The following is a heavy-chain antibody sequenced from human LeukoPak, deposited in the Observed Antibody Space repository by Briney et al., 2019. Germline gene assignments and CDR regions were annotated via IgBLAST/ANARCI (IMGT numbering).Heavy chain of an antibody. CDR1: GVSISSYY. V-gene: IGHV4-59*01. CDR2: IYYSGST. CDR3: ARGRTSPGVN. Sequence: SETLSLTCTVSGVSISSYYWSWIRQPPGKGLEWIGYIYYSGSTNYNPSLKSRVTISVDTSKNQFSLKLSSVTAADTAVYYCARGRTSPGVNWGQGTLVTVSS. D-gene: IGHD2-8*01. J-gene: IGHJ4*02.